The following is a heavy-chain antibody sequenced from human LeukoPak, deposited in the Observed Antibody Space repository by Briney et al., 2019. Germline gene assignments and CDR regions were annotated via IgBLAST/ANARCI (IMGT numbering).Heavy chain of an antibody. D-gene: IGHD2-2*01. CDR2: IYTSGST. CDR3: ARQKCTSTSCLTKNALDI. J-gene: IGHJ3*02. CDR1: GSISGYY. Sequence: SETLSLTCTVSGSISGYYWSWIRQPSGKGLEWIGYIYTSGSTNYNPSLESRVTISVDTPKNQFSLDLSSVTAADTAVYYCARQKCTSTSCLTKNALDIWGQGTMVTVSS. V-gene: IGHV4-4*09.